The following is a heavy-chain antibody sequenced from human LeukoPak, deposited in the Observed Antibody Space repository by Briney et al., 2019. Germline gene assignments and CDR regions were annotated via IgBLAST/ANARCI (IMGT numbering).Heavy chain of an antibody. V-gene: IGHV4-34*01. D-gene: IGHD4-17*01. J-gene: IGHJ3*02. CDR3: ARRRRIYGDYFVRAFDI. CDR2: INHSGST. CDR1: GGSFSGYY. Sequence: TPSETLSLTCAVYGGSFSGYYWSWIRQPPGKGLEWIGEINHSGSTYYNPSLKSRVTISLDTSKNQFSLNVSSVTAADTSVYYCARRRRIYGDYFVRAFDIWGQGTMVTVSS.